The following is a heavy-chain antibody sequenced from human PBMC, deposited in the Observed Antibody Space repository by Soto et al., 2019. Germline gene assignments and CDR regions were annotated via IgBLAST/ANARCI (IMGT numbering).Heavy chain of an antibody. CDR3: ARSSGSYKPYYFDY. Sequence: SETLSLTCTVSGGSISSYYWSWIRQPPGKGLEWIGYIYYSGSTNYNPSLKSRVTISVDTSKNQFSLKLSSVTAADTAVYYCARSSGSYKPYYFDYWGQGTLVTVSS. V-gene: IGHV4-59*08. CDR1: GGSISSYY. CDR2: IYYSGST. D-gene: IGHD3-10*01. J-gene: IGHJ4*02.